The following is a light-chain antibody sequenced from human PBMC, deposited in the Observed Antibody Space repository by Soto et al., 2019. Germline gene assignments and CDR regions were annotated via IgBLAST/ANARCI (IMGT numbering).Light chain of an antibody. V-gene: IGLV2-11*01. Sequence: QSALTQSRSVSGSPGQSVTISCTGTSSDVGGYNYVSWYQQHPGKAPKLMIYDVSKRPSGVPDRFSGSKSGNTASLTISGLQAEDEADYYCCSYAGSYTFPYVFGTGTKVTV. CDR2: DVS. CDR1: SSDVGGYNY. J-gene: IGLJ1*01. CDR3: CSYAGSYTFPYV.